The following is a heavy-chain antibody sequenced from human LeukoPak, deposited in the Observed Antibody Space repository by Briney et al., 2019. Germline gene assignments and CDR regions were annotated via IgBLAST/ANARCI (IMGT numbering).Heavy chain of an antibody. V-gene: IGHV3-30-3*01. CDR2: ISYDGSNK. J-gene: IGHJ1*01. D-gene: IGHD6-19*01. CDR1: GFTFSSYA. CDR3: ASGYSSGWYVYFQH. Sequence: GGSLRLSCSASGFTFSSYAMHWVRQAPGKGLEWVAVISYDGSNKYYADSMKGRFTISRDNSKNTLYLQMNSLRAEDTAVYYCASGYSSGWYVYFQHWGQGTLVTVSS.